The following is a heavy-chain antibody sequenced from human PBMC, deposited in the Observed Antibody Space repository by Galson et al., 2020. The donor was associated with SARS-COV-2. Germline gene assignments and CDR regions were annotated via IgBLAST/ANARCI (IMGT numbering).Heavy chain of an antibody. CDR1: GYSFTSYW. D-gene: IGHD3-3*01. J-gene: IGHJ5*02. Sequence: GESLKISCKGSGYSFTSYWIGWVRQMPGKGLEWMGIIYPGDSDTRYSPSFQGQVTISADKSISTAYLQWSSLKASDTAMYYCARLITIFGVPDWFDPWGQGTLVTVSS. V-gene: IGHV5-51*01. CDR2: IYPGDSDT. CDR3: ARLITIFGVPDWFDP.